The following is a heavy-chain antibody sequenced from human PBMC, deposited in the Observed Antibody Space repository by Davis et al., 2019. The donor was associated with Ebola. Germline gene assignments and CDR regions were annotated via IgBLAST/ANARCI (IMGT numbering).Heavy chain of an antibody. CDR3: ARDHIAAAGLPLLD. J-gene: IGHJ4*02. D-gene: IGHD6-13*01. CDR1: GFTFKRSA. CDR2: ISATGEGT. Sequence: GESLKISCEASGFTFKRSAMNWVRLTPGKGLEWVSTISATGEGTYYADSVKGRFTISRDNSKNTLYLQMNSLRAEDTAVYYCARDHIAAAGLPLLDWGQGTLVTVSS. V-gene: IGHV3-23*01.